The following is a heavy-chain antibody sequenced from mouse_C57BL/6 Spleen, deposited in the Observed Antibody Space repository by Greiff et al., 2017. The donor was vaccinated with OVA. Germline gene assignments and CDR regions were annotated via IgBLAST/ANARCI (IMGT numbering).Heavy chain of an antibody. CDR2: INPYNGGT. V-gene: IGHV1-19*01. D-gene: IGHD3-3*01. CDR3: ARGRDGFDY. J-gene: IGHJ2*01. Sequence: VQLQQSGPVLVKPGASVKMSCKASGYTFTDYYMNWVKQSHGKSLEWIGVINPYNGGTSYNQKFKGKATLTVDKSSSTAYMELNSLTSEDSAVYYCARGRDGFDYWGQGTTLTVSS. CDR1: GYTFTDYY.